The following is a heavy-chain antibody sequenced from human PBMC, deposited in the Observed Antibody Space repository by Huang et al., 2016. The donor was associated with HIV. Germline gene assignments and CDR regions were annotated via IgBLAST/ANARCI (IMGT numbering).Heavy chain of an antibody. J-gene: IGHJ6*04. CDR3: AKGRGGKQQRMTQSFYYYYCMDV. Sequence: QVQLVQSGAEVRTPGASVTVSCKASGYIFTNYDIHWLRLATGQGLEWMGWMNPASGNRVFVQKVQGRVTFTTNATESTAYMELSNLRSDDTAVYFCAKGRGGKQQRMTQSFYYYYCMDVWGGGTTVTVSS. D-gene: IGHD6-13*01. V-gene: IGHV1-8*02. CDR2: MNPASGNR. CDR1: GYIFTNYD.